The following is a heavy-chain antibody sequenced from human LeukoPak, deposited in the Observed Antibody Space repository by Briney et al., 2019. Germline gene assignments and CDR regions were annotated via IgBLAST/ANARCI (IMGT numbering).Heavy chain of an antibody. V-gene: IGHV3-7*04. D-gene: IGHD6-13*01. Sequence: PGGSLRLSCAASGFTFNSYWMSWVRQVPGKGLEWVANIKHDGSEKYYVDSVKGRFTISRDNAKNSLDLQMSSLRADDTAVYYCARGGSSRFDQWGQGTLVTVSS. CDR3: ARGGSSRFDQ. J-gene: IGHJ4*02. CDR1: GFTFNSYW. CDR2: IKHDGSEK.